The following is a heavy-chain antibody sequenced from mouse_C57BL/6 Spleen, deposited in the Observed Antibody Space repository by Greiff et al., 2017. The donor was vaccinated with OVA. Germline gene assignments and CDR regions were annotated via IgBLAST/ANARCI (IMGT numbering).Heavy chain of an antibody. CDR1: GYTFTSYW. J-gene: IGHJ3*01. CDR2: IYPSDSET. CDR3: ARGHYSKGFAY. V-gene: IGHV1-61*01. Sequence: QVQLQQSGAELVRSGSSVKLSCKASGYTFTSYWMDWVKQRPGQGLEWIGNIYPSDSETHYNQKFKDKATLTVDKSSSTAYMQLSSLTSEDSAVYYCARGHYSKGFAYWGQGTLVTVFA. D-gene: IGHD2-5*01.